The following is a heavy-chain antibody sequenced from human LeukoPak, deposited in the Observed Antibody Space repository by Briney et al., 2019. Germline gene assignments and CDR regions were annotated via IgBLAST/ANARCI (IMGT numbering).Heavy chain of an antibody. Sequence: PGGSLRLSCAAPGFTFSTYWMSWVRQAPGKGLEWVATIKQDGSEKYSVDSVKGRFTISRDNAKNSLYLQMNSLRVEDTAVYYCARTGDLDYWGQGTLVTVSS. CDR1: GFTFSTYW. J-gene: IGHJ4*02. V-gene: IGHV3-7*05. CDR3: ARTGDLDY. CDR2: IKQDGSEK. D-gene: IGHD4-17*01.